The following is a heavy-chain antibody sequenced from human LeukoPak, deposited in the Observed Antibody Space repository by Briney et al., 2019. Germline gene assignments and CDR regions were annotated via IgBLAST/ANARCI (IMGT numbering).Heavy chain of an antibody. CDR2: INHSGST. Sequence: PSETLSLTCAVYGGSFSGYYWSWVRQPPGKGLEWIGEINHSGSTNYNPSLKSRVTISVDTSKNQFSLKLSSVTAADTAVYYCARGGSAAGKDWFDPWGQGNLVTVSS. J-gene: IGHJ5*02. CDR1: GGSFSGYY. V-gene: IGHV4-34*01. CDR3: ARGGSAAGKDWFDP. D-gene: IGHD6-13*01.